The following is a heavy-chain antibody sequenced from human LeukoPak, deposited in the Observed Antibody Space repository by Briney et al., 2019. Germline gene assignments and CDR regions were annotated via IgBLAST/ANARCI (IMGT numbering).Heavy chain of an antibody. J-gene: IGHJ5*02. CDR3: ARASWGSGNYYNSEWFDP. D-gene: IGHD3-10*01. V-gene: IGHV3-7*01. Sequence: PGGSLRLSCAASEFTFSSYWMSWVRQAPGKGLEWVANIKHDGSEKYYVDSVKGRLIISRDNAKNSLYLQMNSLRAEDTAVYYCARASWGSGNYYNSEWFDPWGQGTLVTVSS. CDR2: IKHDGSEK. CDR1: EFTFSSYW.